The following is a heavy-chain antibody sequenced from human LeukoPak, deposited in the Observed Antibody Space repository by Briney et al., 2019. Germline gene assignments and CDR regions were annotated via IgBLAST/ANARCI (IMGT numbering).Heavy chain of an antibody. CDR3: AKDPTVVTYYFDY. D-gene: IGHD4-23*01. Sequence: GGSLRLSCAASGFTFSSYAMSWVRQAPGKGMEWVAAISGSGGSTYYADSVKGRFTISRDNSKNTLYLQMNSLRAEDTAVYYCAKDPTVVTYYFDYWGQGTLVTVSS. V-gene: IGHV3-23*01. CDR2: ISGSGGST. CDR1: GFTFSSYA. J-gene: IGHJ4*02.